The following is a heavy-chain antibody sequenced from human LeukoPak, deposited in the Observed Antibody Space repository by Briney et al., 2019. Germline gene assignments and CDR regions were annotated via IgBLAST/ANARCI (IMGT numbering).Heavy chain of an antibody. CDR3: ARDDYNRH. Sequence: GGSLRLSCAASGFTFSSYWMHWVRQAPGEGLMRVSRISSDGSSTNYADSVKGRFTISRDNSKNTLYLQMNSLGADDTAVYYCARDDYNRHWGQGTLVTVSS. D-gene: IGHD4-11*01. J-gene: IGHJ4*02. CDR2: ISSDGSST. V-gene: IGHV3-74*01. CDR1: GFTFSSYW.